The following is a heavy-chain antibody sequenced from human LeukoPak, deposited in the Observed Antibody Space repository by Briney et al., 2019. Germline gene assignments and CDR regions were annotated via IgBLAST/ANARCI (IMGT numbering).Heavy chain of an antibody. Sequence: PGGSLRLSCAASGFTFSSYVMHWLRQAPGRGLEWVAIISYDGSNEYYAHSVRGTFTISRDNSKNTLYLQRNSLGAADTAVYYCARDKGVSYLSSFDYWGQGTLVTVSS. V-gene: IGHV3-30*04. D-gene: IGHD2-2*01. CDR2: ISYDGSNE. CDR1: GFTFSSYV. J-gene: IGHJ4*02. CDR3: ARDKGVSYLSSFDY.